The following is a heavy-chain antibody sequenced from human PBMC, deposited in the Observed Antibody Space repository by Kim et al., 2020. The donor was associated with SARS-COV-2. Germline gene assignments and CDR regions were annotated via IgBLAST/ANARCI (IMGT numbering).Heavy chain of an antibody. CDR3: ARGGYSSGWSGPYYYYGMDV. Sequence: SVKVSCKASGGTFSSYAISWVRQAPGQGLEWMGGIIPIFGTANYAQKFQGRVTITADESTSTAYMELSSLRSEDTAVYYCARGGYSSGWSGPYYYYGMDVWGQGTTVTVSS. J-gene: IGHJ6*02. V-gene: IGHV1-69*13. D-gene: IGHD6-19*01. CDR1: GGTFSSYA. CDR2: IIPIFGTA.